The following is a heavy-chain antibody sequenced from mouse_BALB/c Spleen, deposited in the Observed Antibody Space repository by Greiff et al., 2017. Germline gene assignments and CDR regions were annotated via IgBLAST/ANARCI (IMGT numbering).Heavy chain of an antibody. D-gene: IGHD1-1*01. J-gene: IGHJ2*01. Sequence: VQLQQSGAELVRSGASVKLSCTASGFNIKDYYMHWVKQRPEQGLEWIGWIDPENGDTEYAPKFQGKATMTADTSSNTAYLQLSSLTSEDTAVYYCNALYGSSSSYFDYWGQGTTLTVSS. CDR3: NALYGSSSSYFDY. CDR1: GFNIKDYY. V-gene: IGHV14-4*02. CDR2: IDPENGDT.